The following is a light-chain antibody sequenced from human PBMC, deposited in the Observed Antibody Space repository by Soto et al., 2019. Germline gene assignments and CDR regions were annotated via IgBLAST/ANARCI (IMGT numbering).Light chain of an antibody. V-gene: IGKV3-20*01. Sequence: EIVLTQSPGTLSLSPGERATLSCRASQSVSSSYLAWYQQKPGQAPRLLIYGASSRATGIPDRFSGSGSGTDFTLIISRLEPEDFAVYYCQQYGRSPKTFGQGTKLEIK. CDR1: QSVSSSY. J-gene: IGKJ2*01. CDR3: QQYGRSPKT. CDR2: GAS.